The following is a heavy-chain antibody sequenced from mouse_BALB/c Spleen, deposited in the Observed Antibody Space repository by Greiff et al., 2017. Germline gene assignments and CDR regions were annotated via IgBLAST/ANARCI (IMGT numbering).Heavy chain of an antibody. V-gene: IGHV2-9*02. D-gene: IGHD2-2*01. CDR3: ARGGLRHAMDD. Sequence: VMLVESGPGLVAPSQSLSITCTVSGFSLTSYGVHWVRQPPGKGLEWLGVIWAGGSTNYNSALMSRLSISKDNSKSQVFLKMNSLQTDDTAMYCCARGGLRHAMDDWGQGTSVTVSS. J-gene: IGHJ4*01. CDR1: GFSLTSYG. CDR2: IWAGGST.